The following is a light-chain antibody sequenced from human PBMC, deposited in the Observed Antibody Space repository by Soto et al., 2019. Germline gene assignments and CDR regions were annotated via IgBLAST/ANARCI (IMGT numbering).Light chain of an antibody. Sequence: EIVLTQSPGTLSLSPGERATLSCRASQTVSSSYLACYQQKPGQAPRLLIYGASSRATGIPDRFSGSGSAKDFTLTISRLEPEDFAVYYRQQYGSSPWTFGQGTKVEIK. V-gene: IGKV3-20*01. CDR1: QTVSSSY. CDR3: QQYGSSPWT. J-gene: IGKJ1*01. CDR2: GAS.